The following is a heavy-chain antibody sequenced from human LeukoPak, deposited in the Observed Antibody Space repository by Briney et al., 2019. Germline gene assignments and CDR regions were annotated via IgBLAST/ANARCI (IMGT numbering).Heavy chain of an antibody. J-gene: IGHJ4*02. CDR2: IWYDGSNK. V-gene: IGHV3-33*01. CDR1: GFTLSSYG. D-gene: IGHD5-12*01. CDR3: AREGSGYSDYDPDY. Sequence: GGSLRLSCAASGFTLSSYGMHWVREAPGKGLVWGAVIWYDGSNKYYADSVKGRFTISRDNSKNTVYLQMNSLRAEDTAVYYCAREGSGYSDYDPDYWGQGTLVTVSS.